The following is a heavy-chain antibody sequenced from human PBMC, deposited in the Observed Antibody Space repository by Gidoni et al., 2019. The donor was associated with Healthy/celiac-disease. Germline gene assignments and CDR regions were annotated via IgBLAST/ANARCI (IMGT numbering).Heavy chain of an antibody. Sequence: QVQLQQWGAGLLKPSETLSLTCAVYGGSFSGYYWRWIRQPPGKGLEWIGEINHSGNTNYNPSLKSRVTISVDTSKNQFSLKLSSVTAADTAVYYCARGFHDYYDSSGYYYALYYYYGMDVWGQGTTVTVSS. J-gene: IGHJ6*02. V-gene: IGHV4-34*01. CDR3: ARGFHDYYDSSGYYYALYYYYGMDV. CDR1: GGSFSGYY. CDR2: INHSGNT. D-gene: IGHD3-22*01.